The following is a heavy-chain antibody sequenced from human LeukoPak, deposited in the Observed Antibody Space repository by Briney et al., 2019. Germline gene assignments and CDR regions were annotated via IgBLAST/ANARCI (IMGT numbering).Heavy chain of an antibody. CDR1: GLTFSSYG. V-gene: IGHV3-33*01. CDR3: ARDDDKPDNGFDI. J-gene: IGHJ3*02. CDR2: IPNDGSYK. D-gene: IGHD1-1*01. Sequence: GGSLRFSCAASGLTFSSYGMHWVRQAPGRGLEWVAVIPNDGSYKYYADSVKGRLTISRDNAKNTLYLQMNSLRVEDTAVYYCARDDDKPDNGFDIWGQGTLVTVSS.